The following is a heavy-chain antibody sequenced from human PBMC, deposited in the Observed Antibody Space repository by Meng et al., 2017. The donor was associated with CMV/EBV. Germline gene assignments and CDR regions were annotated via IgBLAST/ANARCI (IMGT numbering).Heavy chain of an antibody. V-gene: IGHV3-7*01. CDR3: ARDCSSTSCSPAFDY. CDR2: IKQDGSEK. Sequence: GESLKISCAASRFTFSSNWMSWVRQAPGKGLEWVANIKQDGSEKYYVDSVKGRFTISRDNAKNSLYLQMNSLRAEDTAVYYCARDCSSTSCSPAFDYWGQGTLVTV. D-gene: IGHD2-2*01. J-gene: IGHJ4*02. CDR1: RFTFSSNW.